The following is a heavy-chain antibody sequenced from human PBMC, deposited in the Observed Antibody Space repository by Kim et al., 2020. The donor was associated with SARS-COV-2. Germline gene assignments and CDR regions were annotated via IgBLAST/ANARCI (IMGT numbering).Heavy chain of an antibody. V-gene: IGHV3-15*01. CDR2: IKSKTDGGTT. CDR1: GFTFSNAW. CDR3: TTGFGIAVDYYYYYGMDV. D-gene: IGHD6-19*01. Sequence: GGSLRLSCAASGFTFSNAWMSWVRQAPGKGLEWVGRIKSKTDGGTTDYAAPVKGRFTISRDDSKNTLYLQMNSLKTEDTAVYYCTTGFGIAVDYYYYYGMDVWGQGTTVTVSS. J-gene: IGHJ6*02.